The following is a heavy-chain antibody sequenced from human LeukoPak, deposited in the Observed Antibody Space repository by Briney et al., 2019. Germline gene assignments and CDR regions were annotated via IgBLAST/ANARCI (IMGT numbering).Heavy chain of an antibody. J-gene: IGHJ4*02. CDR3: ARRAGFQRYFDY. Sequence: PSETLSLTCAVYGGSFSGYYWSWIRQPPGKGLEWIGEINHSGSTNYNPSLKSRVTISVDTSKNQFSLKLSSVTAADTAVYYCARRAGFQRYFDYWGQGTLVTVSS. D-gene: IGHD6-19*01. CDR1: GGSFSGYY. CDR2: INHSGST. V-gene: IGHV4-34*01.